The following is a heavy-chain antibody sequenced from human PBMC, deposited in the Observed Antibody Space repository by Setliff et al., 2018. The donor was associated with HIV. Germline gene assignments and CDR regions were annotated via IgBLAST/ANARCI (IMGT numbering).Heavy chain of an antibody. J-gene: IGHJ3*02. Sequence: ASVKVSCKAPGNSFNGDFLNWVRQAPGQGLEWMGNIKLSSGGTKFAQKFLGRVTMTRDTSTNTAYLEVNGLKSDDTAVYYCARDYIHVFDIWGQGTMVTVSS. CDR1: GNSFNGDF. CDR2: IKLSSGGT. V-gene: IGHV1-2*02. CDR3: ARDYIHVFDI.